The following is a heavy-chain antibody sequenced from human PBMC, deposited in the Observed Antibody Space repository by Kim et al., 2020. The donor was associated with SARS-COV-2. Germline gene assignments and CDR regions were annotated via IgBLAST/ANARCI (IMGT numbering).Heavy chain of an antibody. V-gene: IGHV3-7*03. CDR3: ARDLETGDGHY. CDR1: GFTFSNSW. Sequence: GGSLRLSCAASGFTFSNSWMSWVRQAPGKGLEWVASIKKDGIKTNYLDSVKGRFTISRDNAKNSLYLQMSSLTAEDTAFYYCARDLETGDGHYWGQETLVTVSS. J-gene: IGHJ4*02. D-gene: IGHD7-27*01. CDR2: IKKDGIKT.